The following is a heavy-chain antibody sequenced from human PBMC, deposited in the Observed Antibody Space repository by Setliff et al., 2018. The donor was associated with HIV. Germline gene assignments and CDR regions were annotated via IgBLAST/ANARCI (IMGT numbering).Heavy chain of an antibody. CDR1: GLSLSTSGVG. Sequence: SDPTLVNPTQTLTLTCTFSGLSLSTSGVGVGWIRQSPGKALEWLAFIYWNNNKHYSTSLKSRLTVTKDTSKNRVVFTMTNMDPVDTATYYCAYSGRQLRGPYFDFWGQGTPVTVSS. CDR3: AYSGRQLRGPYFDF. CDR2: IYWNNNK. D-gene: IGHD1-1*01. V-gene: IGHV2-5*01. J-gene: IGHJ4*02.